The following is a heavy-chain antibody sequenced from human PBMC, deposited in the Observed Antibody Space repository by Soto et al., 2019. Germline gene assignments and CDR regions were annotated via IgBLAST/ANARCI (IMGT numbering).Heavy chain of an antibody. CDR1: GGTFSSYA. V-gene: IGHV1-69*13. CDR2: IIPIFGTA. Sequence: ASVKVSCKASGGTFSSYAISWVRQAPGQGLEWMGGIIPIFGTANYAQKFQGRVTITADESTSTAYMELSSLRSEDTAVYYCARRIGERITMIEGHWNWFDPWGQGTLVTVSS. J-gene: IGHJ5*02. CDR3: ARRIGERITMIEGHWNWFDP. D-gene: IGHD3-22*01.